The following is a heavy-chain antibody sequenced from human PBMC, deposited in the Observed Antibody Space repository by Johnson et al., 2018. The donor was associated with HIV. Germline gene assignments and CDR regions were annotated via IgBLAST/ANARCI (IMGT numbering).Heavy chain of an antibody. CDR3: TTVLAGTNSFCI. J-gene: IGHJ3*02. CDR1: GFTLSSHW. D-gene: IGHD6-19*01. V-gene: IGHV3-15*01. Sequence: VQLVESGGGLVQPGGSLRLSCVASGFTLSSHWMTWVRQAPGKGLEWVGRIKSKTDGGTTDYVAPVKGRFTISRDDSKNTLYLEMNSLKTEDTAVYYCTTVLAGTNSFCIWGQGTMVTVSS. CDR2: IKSKTDGGTT.